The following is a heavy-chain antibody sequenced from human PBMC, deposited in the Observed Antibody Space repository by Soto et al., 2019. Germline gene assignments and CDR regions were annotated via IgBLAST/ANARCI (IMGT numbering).Heavy chain of an antibody. J-gene: IGHJ6*02. Sequence: ASVKVSCKASGYTFTSYGIHWVRQAPGQRLEWTGWINAGNGNTKYSEKLQGRVTITRDTSASTAYLELSSLRSEDTAVYYCARDPNDSSAYYHHYYYGMDVWGQGT. CDR2: INAGNGNT. CDR3: ARDPNDSSAYYHHYYYGMDV. V-gene: IGHV1-3*01. D-gene: IGHD3-22*01. CDR1: GYTFTSYG.